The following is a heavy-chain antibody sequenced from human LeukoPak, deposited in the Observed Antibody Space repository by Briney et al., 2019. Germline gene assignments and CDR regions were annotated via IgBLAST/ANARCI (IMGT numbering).Heavy chain of an antibody. CDR1: EFTFSSYS. J-gene: IGHJ2*01. D-gene: IGHD2-15*01. V-gene: IGHV3-48*01. CDR2: ISSSRSSI. Sequence: GGSLRLPCAASEFTFSSYSMNWARQAPGKGLEWVSYISSSRSSIYYADSVKGRFTISRDNAKNSLYLQMNSLRAEDTAVYYCARGSCSGGSCCFDLWGRGTLVTVSS. CDR3: ARGSCSGGSCCFDL.